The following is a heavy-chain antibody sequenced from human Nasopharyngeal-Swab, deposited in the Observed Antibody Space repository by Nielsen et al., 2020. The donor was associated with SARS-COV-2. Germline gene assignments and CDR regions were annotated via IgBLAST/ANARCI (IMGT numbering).Heavy chain of an antibody. V-gene: IGHV3-74*01. D-gene: IGHD5-24*01. CDR3: AKGDGLGATTASFDY. Sequence: GGSLRLSCAASGFTFSSYWMHWVRQAPGKGLVWVSRINSDGSSTSYADSVKGRFTISRDNAKNSLYLQMNSLRAEDTALYYCAKGDGLGATTASFDYWGQGTLVTVSS. CDR2: INSDGSST. J-gene: IGHJ4*02. CDR1: GFTFSSYW.